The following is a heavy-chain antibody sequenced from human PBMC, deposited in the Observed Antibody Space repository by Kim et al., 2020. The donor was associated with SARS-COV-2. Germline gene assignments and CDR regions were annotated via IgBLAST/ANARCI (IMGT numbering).Heavy chain of an antibody. CDR2: ISYDGSNK. V-gene: IGHV3-30*18. J-gene: IGHJ4*01. D-gene: IGHD6-19*01. CDR3: AKDNGREQWLGLIDY. Sequence: GGSLRLSCAASGFTFSSYGMHWVRQAPGKGLEWVAVISYDGSNKYYADSVKGRFTISRDNSKNTLYLQMNSLRAEDTAVYYCAKDNGREQWLGLIDYWG. CDR1: GFTFSSYG.